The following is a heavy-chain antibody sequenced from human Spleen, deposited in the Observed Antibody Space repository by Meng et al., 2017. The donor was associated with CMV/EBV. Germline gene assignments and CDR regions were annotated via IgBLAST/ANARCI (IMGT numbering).Heavy chain of an antibody. CDR3: ARVINTYNDFWSGYPLN. CDR1: GYTFTGYH. CDR2: IIPIFGTP. D-gene: IGHD3-3*01. V-gene: IGHV1-69*05. Sequence: SVKVSCKASGYTFTGYHIHWVRQAPGQGLEWMGGIIPIFGTPNHAQKFQGRVTVSTDESTSTVYMELSSLASEDTAVYYCARVINTYNDFWSGYPLNWGQGTLVTVSS. J-gene: IGHJ4*02.